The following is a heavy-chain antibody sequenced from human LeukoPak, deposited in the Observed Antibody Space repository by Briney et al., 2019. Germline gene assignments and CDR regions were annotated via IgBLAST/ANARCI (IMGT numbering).Heavy chain of an antibody. J-gene: IGHJ4*02. CDR1: GGSFSGYY. Sequence: SETLSLTCAVYGGSFSGYYWSWIRQPPGKGLEWIGEINHSGSTNYNPSLKSRVTISVDTSKNQFSLKLSSVTAADTAVYYCARGDYDSSGYPFDYWGQGTLVTVSS. CDR3: ARGDYDSSGYPFDY. D-gene: IGHD3-22*01. CDR2: INHSGST. V-gene: IGHV4-34*01.